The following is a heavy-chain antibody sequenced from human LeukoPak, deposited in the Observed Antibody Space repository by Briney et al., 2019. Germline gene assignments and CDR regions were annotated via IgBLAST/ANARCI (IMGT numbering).Heavy chain of an antibody. J-gene: IGHJ4*02. CDR1: GYTFTSYY. CDR2: INPSGGST. Sequence: ASVKVSCKASGYTFTSYYMHCVRQAPGQGLEWMGIINPSGGSTSYAQKFQGRVTMTRDTSTSTVYMELSSLRSEDTAVYYCARDSVDGLFDYWGQGTLVTVSS. CDR3: ARDSVDGLFDY. D-gene: IGHD3-9*01. V-gene: IGHV1-46*01.